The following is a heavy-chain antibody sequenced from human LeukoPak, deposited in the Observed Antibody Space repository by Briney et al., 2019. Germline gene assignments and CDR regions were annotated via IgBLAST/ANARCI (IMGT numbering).Heavy chain of an antibody. Sequence: GGSLRLSCAASEFTFSSYAMSWVRQAPGKGLEWVSGITNSGVSTYYADSVKGRFTISRDNSNNTLYLQMNSLRAEDTAVYYCAKGTSGYSSSWFDSWGQGTLVTVSS. CDR1: EFTFSSYA. J-gene: IGHJ5*01. D-gene: IGHD6-13*01. V-gene: IGHV3-23*01. CDR3: AKGTSGYSSSWFDS. CDR2: ITNSGVST.